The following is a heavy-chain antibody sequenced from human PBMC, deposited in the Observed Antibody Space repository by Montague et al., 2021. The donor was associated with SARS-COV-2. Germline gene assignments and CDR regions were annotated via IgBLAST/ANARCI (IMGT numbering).Heavy chain of an antibody. J-gene: IGHJ6*03. D-gene: IGHD3-10*01. CDR1: GTSFSGYY. V-gene: IGHV4-34*01. Sequence: SETLSLTCAVYGTSFSGYYWNWIRQPPGKGLEWIGEINHGGSTKYSPSLKSRLTISADTSKNQFSLKLTSVAAADTAVYYCARLRDGVVPSPILGVGPYYSYYYIDVWGKGTTVTVSS. CDR2: INHGGST. CDR3: ARLRDGVVPSPILGVGPYYSYYYIDV.